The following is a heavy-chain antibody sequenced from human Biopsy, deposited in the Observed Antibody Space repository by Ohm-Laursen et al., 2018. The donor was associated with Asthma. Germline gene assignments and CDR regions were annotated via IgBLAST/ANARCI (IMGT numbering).Heavy chain of an antibody. CDR2: INSVFGTT. D-gene: IGHD2-2*01. V-gene: IGHV1-69*01. CDR3: ARKAGSCISRTCYSLDF. J-gene: IGHJ4*02. CDR1: GGTFNTYA. Sequence: SSVKVSCNSLGGTFNTYAIGWVRQAPGQGLEWMGGINSVFGTTTYPQKFQDRVTITANDSTSTVYMELSSLRSEDTAVYYCARKAGSCISRTCYSLDFWGQGTLVTVSS.